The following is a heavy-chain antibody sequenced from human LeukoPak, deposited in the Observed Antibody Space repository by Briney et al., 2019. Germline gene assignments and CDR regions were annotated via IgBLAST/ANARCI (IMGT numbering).Heavy chain of an antibody. CDR1: GYNFYSYG. Sequence: ASVKVSCKASGYNFYSYGVSWVRQAPGQGLEWVGWISANSGDTKYAQNLQGRVTMTTDTSTSTVYMELRSLKLDDTAVYYCVRDQGVSRFLEWLLYDWFDPWGQGTLVTVSS. J-gene: IGHJ5*02. D-gene: IGHD3-3*01. CDR2: ISANSGDT. CDR3: VRDQGVSRFLEWLLYDWFDP. V-gene: IGHV1-18*01.